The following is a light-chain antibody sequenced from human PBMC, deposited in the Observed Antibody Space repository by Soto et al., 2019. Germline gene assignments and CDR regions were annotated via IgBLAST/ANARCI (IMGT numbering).Light chain of an antibody. CDR2: EGT. V-gene: IGLV2-23*01. J-gene: IGLJ1*01. Sequence: QSVLTQPASVSASPGQSITIPCTGTSGDVGSYNLVSWFQQHPGKVPKLLIYEGTKRPSGLSDRFSGSKSGNTASLTISGLQAEDEADYYCYSYAGENLYVFGTGTKVTVL. CDR1: SGDVGSYNL. CDR3: YSYAGENLYV.